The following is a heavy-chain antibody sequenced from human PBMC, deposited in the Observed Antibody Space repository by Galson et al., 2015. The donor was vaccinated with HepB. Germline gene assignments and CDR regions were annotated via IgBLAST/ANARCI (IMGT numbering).Heavy chain of an antibody. CDR1: GGTFSSYA. CDR3: ARDLRDIVVVPSPALEFYNYGMDV. CDR2: IIPIFGTA. J-gene: IGHJ6*02. Sequence: SVKVSCKASGGTFSSYAISWARQAPGQGLEWMGGIIPIFGTANYAQNFQGRVTITADESTSTAYMELSSLRSEDTAVYYCARDLRDIVVVPSPALEFYNYGMDVWGQGTTVTVSS. V-gene: IGHV1-69*13. D-gene: IGHD2-2*01.